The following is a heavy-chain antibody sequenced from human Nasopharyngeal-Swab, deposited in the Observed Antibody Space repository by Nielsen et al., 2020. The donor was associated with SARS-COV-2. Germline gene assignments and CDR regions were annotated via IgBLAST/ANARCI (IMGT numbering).Heavy chain of an antibody. J-gene: IGHJ1*01. Sequence: GESLKISCAASGFTVDTYGMHWVRQAPGKGPEWVAVISYDGSNKYYADSVKGRFTVSRDNSKNTLYLQMNSLSAEDTAVYYCARGVMVVSSYFQYWGQGTLVTVSS. V-gene: IGHV3-30*03. CDR3: ARGVMVVSSYFQY. CDR1: GFTVDTYG. D-gene: IGHD2-15*01. CDR2: ISYDGSNK.